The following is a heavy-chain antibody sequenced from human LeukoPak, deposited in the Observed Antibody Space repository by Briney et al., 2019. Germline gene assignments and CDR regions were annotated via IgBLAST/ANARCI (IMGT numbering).Heavy chain of an antibody. CDR1: GYTFTSYY. D-gene: IGHD3-3*01. Sequence: ASVKVSCKASGYTFTSYYMHWVRQAPGQGLEWMGWINPNSGGTNYAQKFQGRVTMTRDTSISTAYMELSRLRSDDTAVYYCARDGAHYDFWSGHINWFDPWGQGTLVTVSS. J-gene: IGHJ5*02. CDR2: INPNSGGT. V-gene: IGHV1-2*02. CDR3: ARDGAHYDFWSGHINWFDP.